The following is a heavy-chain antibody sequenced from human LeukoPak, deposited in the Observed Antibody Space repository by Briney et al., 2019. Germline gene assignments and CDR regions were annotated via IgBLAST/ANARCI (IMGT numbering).Heavy chain of an antibody. Sequence: GGSLRLSCAASGFTFSSYWMSWVRQAPGKGLEWVANIKQDGSEKYYVDSVKGRFTISRDDAKNSLYLQMNSLRAEDTAVYYCASNPIKVLHAFDIWGQGTMVTVSS. CDR3: ASNPIKVLHAFDI. D-gene: IGHD1-1*01. V-gene: IGHV3-7*01. CDR1: GFTFSSYW. J-gene: IGHJ3*02. CDR2: IKQDGSEK.